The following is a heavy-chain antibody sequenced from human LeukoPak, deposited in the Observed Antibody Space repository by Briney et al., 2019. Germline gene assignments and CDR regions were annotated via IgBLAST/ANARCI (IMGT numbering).Heavy chain of an antibody. CDR3: ARDLGTQGDY. Sequence: SETLSLTCTVSGGSISSGGYYWSWIRQPPGKGLEWIGYIYHSGSTYYNPSLKSRVTISVDRSKNQFSLKLSSVTAADTAVYYCARDLGTQGDYWGQGTLVTVSS. CDR2: IYHSGST. J-gene: IGHJ4*02. CDR1: GGSISSGGYY. V-gene: IGHV4-30-2*01.